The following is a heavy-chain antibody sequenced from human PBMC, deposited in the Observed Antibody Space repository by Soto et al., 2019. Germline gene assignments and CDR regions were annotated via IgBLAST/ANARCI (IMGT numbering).Heavy chain of an antibody. D-gene: IGHD3-22*01. V-gene: IGHV1-2*02. Sequence: ASVKVSCKASGCTFIGYYVNWVRQAPGQGLEWMGWINPKTGATNYAQRFQGRVTLTRDTSITTAYMDLSSLRSDDTATYYCAKTYDGSGQPSHWFAPWGQGTPVTVSS. CDR3: AKTYDGSGQPSHWFAP. J-gene: IGHJ5*02. CDR2: INPKTGAT. CDR1: GCTFIGYY.